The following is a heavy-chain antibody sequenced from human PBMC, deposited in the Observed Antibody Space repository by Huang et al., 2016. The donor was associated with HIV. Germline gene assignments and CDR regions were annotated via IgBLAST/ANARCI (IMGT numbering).Heavy chain of an antibody. CDR1: GGSISGYF. CDR3: ARFSSDKGAFDI. Sequence: QVQLQESGPGLVKPSETLSLTCTVSGGSISGYFWNWIRQPPGKGRGWTGYIYYSGSTYDSPALKSRVTILLDKSKNQFSLKLTSVTAADTAMYYCARFSSDKGAFDIWGQGTMVTVSS. CDR2: IYYSGST. J-gene: IGHJ3*02. V-gene: IGHV4-59*12. D-gene: IGHD3-3*01.